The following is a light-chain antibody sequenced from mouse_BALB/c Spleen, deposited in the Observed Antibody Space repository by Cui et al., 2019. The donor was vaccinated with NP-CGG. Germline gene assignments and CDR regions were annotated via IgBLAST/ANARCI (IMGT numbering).Light chain of an antibody. J-gene: IGLJ1*01. CDR3: ALWYTNHWV. V-gene: IGLV1*01. Sequence: QAFLTQVIALTTSPGETVTLTCRSSTGAVTTSNYANWVQEKPDHLFTGLIGGTNNRAPGVPARFSGSLIGDKAALTITGAQTEDEAIYFCALWYTNHWVFGGGTKLTVL. CDR1: TGAVTTSNY. CDR2: GTN.